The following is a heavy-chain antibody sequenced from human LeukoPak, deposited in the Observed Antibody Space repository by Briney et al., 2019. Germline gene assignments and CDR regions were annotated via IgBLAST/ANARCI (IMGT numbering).Heavy chain of an antibody. D-gene: IGHD3-22*01. CDR3: ARDPPYYDSSGRDDAFDI. CDR1: GGSISSGGYY. V-gene: IGHV4-31*03. CDR2: IYYSGST. J-gene: IGHJ3*02. Sequence: SQTLSLTCTVSGGSISSGGYYWSWIRQHPGKGLEWIGYIYYSGSTYYNPSLKSRVTISVDTSKNQFSLKLSSVTAADTAVYYCARDPPYYDSSGRDDAFDIWGQGTMVTVSS.